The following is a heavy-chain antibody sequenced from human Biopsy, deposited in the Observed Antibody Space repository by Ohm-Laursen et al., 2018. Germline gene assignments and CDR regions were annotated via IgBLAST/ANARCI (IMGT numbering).Heavy chain of an antibody. CDR2: IYSSGIT. CDR1: GESLIHYY. CDR3: ARGQDYGGNKAFDI. V-gene: IGHV4-59*01. D-gene: IGHD4-23*01. Sequence: SQTLSLTCTVYGESLIHYYWIWIRQSPGKGLEWIGYIYSSGITNYNPSLKSRLTISIDTSKNQFSLKLNSMTTADTAVYYCARGQDYGGNKAFDIWGQGTKVTVSP. J-gene: IGHJ3*02.